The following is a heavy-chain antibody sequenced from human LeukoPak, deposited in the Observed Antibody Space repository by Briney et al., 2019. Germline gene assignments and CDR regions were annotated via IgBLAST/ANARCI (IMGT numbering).Heavy chain of an antibody. CDR2: INTDGSST. V-gene: IGHV3-74*01. CDR3: ARDSIASYYMDV. Sequence: GGSLRLSCAASGFTFSSYWMHWVRQAPGKGLVWVSRINTDGSSTSYADSVKGRLTISRDNAKNTLYLQMNSLRAEDTAVYYCARDSIASYYMDVWGKGATVTVSS. D-gene: IGHD6-6*01. J-gene: IGHJ6*03. CDR1: GFTFSSYW.